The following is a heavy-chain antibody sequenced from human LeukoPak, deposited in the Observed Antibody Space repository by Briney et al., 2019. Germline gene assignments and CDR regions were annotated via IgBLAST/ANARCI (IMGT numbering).Heavy chain of an antibody. CDR1: GYTFTSYY. Sequence: ASVKVSCKASGYTFTSYYMHWVRQAPGQGLEWMGIINPSGGSTSYAQKFQGRVTMTRDTSTSTVYMELSSLRSEDTAVYYCARVVGTDYYGSGSLDPWGQGTLVTVSS. V-gene: IGHV1-46*01. J-gene: IGHJ5*02. D-gene: IGHD3-10*01. CDR3: ARVVGTDYYGSGSLDP. CDR2: INPSGGST.